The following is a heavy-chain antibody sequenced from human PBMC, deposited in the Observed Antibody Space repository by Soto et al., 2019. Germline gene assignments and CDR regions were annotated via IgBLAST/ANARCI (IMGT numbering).Heavy chain of an antibody. CDR3: ARENWDSSSSWGRFDP. Sequence: QVQLVQSGAEVKKPGASVKVSCKASGYTFISYDINWVRQATGQGLEWMGWMNPNSGNTGYAQKFQGRVTMTRNTSISTAYMELSSLRSEDTAVYYCARENWDSSSSWGRFDPWGQGTLVTVSS. J-gene: IGHJ5*02. CDR1: GYTFISYD. CDR2: MNPNSGNT. V-gene: IGHV1-8*01. D-gene: IGHD6-6*01.